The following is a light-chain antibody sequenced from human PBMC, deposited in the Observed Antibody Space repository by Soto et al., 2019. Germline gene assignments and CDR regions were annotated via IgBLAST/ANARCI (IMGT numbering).Light chain of an antibody. Sequence: QSVLTQPPSASGAPGQSVTISCTGTSSDVGGYKYVSWYQQHPGRAPKLILYEVSKRPSGVPDRFSGSKAGNTASLTVSGLQAEDDADAYCNTDAGSIYVVGTGTKVTVL. V-gene: IGLV2-8*01. CDR2: EVS. CDR1: SSDVGGYKY. CDR3: NTDAGSIYV. J-gene: IGLJ1*01.